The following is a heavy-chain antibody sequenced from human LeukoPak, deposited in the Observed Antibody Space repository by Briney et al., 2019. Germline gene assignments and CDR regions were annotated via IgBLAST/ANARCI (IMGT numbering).Heavy chain of an antibody. CDR2: SNAGNGNT. Sequence: ASVKVSCKASGYTFTSYAMHWVRQAPGQRLEWMGWSNAGNGNTKYSQEFQGRVTITRDTSASTAYMELSSLRSEDMAVYYCARHRSDWYYIDQWGQGTLVTVSS. V-gene: IGHV1-3*02. J-gene: IGHJ4*02. CDR3: ARHRSDWYYIDQ. CDR1: GYTFTSYA. D-gene: IGHD6-19*01.